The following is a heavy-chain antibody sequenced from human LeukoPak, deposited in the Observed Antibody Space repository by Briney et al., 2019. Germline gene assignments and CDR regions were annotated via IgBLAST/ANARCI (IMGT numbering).Heavy chain of an antibody. D-gene: IGHD2-2*01. V-gene: IGHV4-59*01. J-gene: IGHJ4*02. Sequence: SETLSVTCTVSGGSISSYYWSWIRQPPGKGLEWIGYIYYSGSTNYNPSLKSRVTISVDTSKNQFSLKLSSVTAADTAVYYCARGVVPASWPLFDYWGQGTVVTVSS. CDR2: IYYSGST. CDR3: ARGVVPASWPLFDY. CDR1: GGSISSYY.